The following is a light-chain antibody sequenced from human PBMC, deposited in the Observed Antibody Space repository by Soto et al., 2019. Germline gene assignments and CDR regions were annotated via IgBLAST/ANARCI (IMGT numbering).Light chain of an antibody. CDR1: SSNIGSNY. CDR3: AAWDDSLSGYV. Sequence: QSVLTQPPSASGTPGQRVTVSCSGSSSNIGSNYVYWYQQLPGTAPKLLIYKINQRPSGVPDRFSGSKSGTSASLAISGLRSEDEADYYCAAWDDSLSGYVFGTGTKVTVL. CDR2: KIN. V-gene: IGLV1-47*01. J-gene: IGLJ1*01.